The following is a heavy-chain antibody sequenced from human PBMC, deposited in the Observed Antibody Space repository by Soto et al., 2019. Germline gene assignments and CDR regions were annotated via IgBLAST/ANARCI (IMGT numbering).Heavy chain of an antibody. V-gene: IGHV3-7*01. D-gene: IGHD3-22*01. Sequence: EVQLVESGGGLVQPGGSLRLSCAASGFTFSSYWMSWVRQAPGKGLEWVANIKQDGSEKYYVDSVKGRFTISRDNAKNSLYLQINSLRAEDTAVYYCARELSVYYYDSSGLDYWGQGTLVTVSS. CDR2: IKQDGSEK. CDR3: ARELSVYYYDSSGLDY. J-gene: IGHJ4*02. CDR1: GFTFSSYW.